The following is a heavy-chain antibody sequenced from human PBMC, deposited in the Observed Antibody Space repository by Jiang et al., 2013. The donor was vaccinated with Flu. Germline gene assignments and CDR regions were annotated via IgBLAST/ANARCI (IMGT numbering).Heavy chain of an antibody. D-gene: IGHD2-15*01. Sequence: QTLSLTCNCLWWLHQAWWYYWSWIRQHPGKGLEWIGYIYYSGSTYYNPSLKSRVIISVDTSKNQFSLKLSSVTAADTAVYYCARAVFYCTGGSCYFGYFQHVGPGHPGHRLL. CDR3: ARAVFYCTGGSCYFGYFQH. CDR2: IYYSGST. J-gene: IGHJ1*01. CDR1: WLHQAWWYY. V-gene: IGHV4-31*03.